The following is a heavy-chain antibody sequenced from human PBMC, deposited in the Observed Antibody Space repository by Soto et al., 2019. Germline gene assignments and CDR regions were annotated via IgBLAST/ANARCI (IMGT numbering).Heavy chain of an antibody. V-gene: IGHV1-46*03. CDR2: INPSGGSR. CDR3: ARGVLRFLEWLSQYFAY. Sequence: QVQLVQSGAEVKKPGASVKGSCKASGYTFTSYYMHWVRQAPGQWVEWMGVINPSGGSRSYAQKFQGRVTMTRDKSTSTVYMELSSVRSEDTAVYYCARGVLRFLEWLSQYFAYWGQGTLVTVSS. D-gene: IGHD3-3*01. CDR1: GYTFTSYY. J-gene: IGHJ4*02.